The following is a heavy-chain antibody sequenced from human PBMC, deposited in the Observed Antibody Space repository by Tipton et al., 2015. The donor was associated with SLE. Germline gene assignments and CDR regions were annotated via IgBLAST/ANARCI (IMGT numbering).Heavy chain of an antibody. CDR1: GGSISGYY. J-gene: IGHJ6*04. V-gene: IGHV4-59*01. CDR2: ISYSGIT. Sequence: LSLTCTVSGGSISGYYWSWIRQSPGKGLEWIGYISYSGITTYNPALRSPVTMSVDTSKNQFSLKLTSVTAADTAVYYCATGHEYRMGPAAIRGLDVWGKGSRVTVSS. D-gene: IGHD2-2*02. CDR3: ATGHEYRMGPAAIRGLDV.